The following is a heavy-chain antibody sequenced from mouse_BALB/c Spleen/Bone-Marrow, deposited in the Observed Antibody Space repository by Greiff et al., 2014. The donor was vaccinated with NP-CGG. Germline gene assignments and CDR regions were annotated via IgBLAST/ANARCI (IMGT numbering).Heavy chain of an antibody. CDR3: ARHGGNYAMDY. CDR2: ITSNGGST. V-gene: IGHV5-6-2*01. CDR1: GFTFSSYY. J-gene: IGHJ4*01. Sequence: EVKLEESGGGLVKLGGSLKLSCVASGFTFSSYYMSWVRQTPEKRLELVAAITSNGGSTYYPDTVKGRFTISRDNAKNTLYLQMSSLKSEDTALYYCARHGGNYAMDYWGQGTSVTVSS.